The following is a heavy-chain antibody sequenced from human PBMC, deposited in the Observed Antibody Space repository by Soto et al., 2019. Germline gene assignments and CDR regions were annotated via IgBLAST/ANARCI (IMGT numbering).Heavy chain of an antibody. Sequence: QVQLVQSGAEVKKPGSSVKVSCKASGGTFSSYTISWVRQAPGQGLEWMGRIIPILGIANYAQKFQGRVTITADKSTSTAYMELRSLRSEDTAVYYCARDPDYVAPHAFDLWGQGTMVTVSS. CDR1: GGTFSSYT. D-gene: IGHD4-17*01. V-gene: IGHV1-69*08. J-gene: IGHJ3*01. CDR3: ARDPDYVAPHAFDL. CDR2: IIPILGIA.